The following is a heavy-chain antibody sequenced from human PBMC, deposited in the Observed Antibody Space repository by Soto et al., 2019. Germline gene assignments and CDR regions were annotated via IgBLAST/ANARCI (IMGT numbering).Heavy chain of an antibody. V-gene: IGHV2-70*17. CDR1: GFSLSTSGMC. CDR2: IDWDDDK. CDR3: ARMGPNRYYFDY. J-gene: IGHJ4*02. Sequence: GSGPTLVNPTQTLTLTCTFSGFSLSTSGMCVSWIRQPPGKALEWLARIDWDDDKFYSTSLKTRLTISKDTSKNQVVLTLTNMDPVDTATYYCARMGPNRYYFDYWGQGTLVTVSS.